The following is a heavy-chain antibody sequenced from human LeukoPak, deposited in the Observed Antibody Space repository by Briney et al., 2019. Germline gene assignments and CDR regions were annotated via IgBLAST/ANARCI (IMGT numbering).Heavy chain of an antibody. CDR3: ARERRWPWASSFDY. CDR2: IYYSGST. V-gene: IGHV4-39*02. Sequence: SETLSLTCTVSGGSISSSSYYWGWIRQPPGKGLEWFGSIYYSGSTYYNQSLKSRVTISVDTSKKQFSLQLRSVTAADTAMYYCARERRWPWASSFDYWGQGTLVTVSS. D-gene: IGHD4-23*01. J-gene: IGHJ4*02. CDR1: GGSISSSSYY.